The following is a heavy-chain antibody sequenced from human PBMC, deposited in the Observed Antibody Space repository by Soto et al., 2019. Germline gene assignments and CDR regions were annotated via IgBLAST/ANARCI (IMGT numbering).Heavy chain of an antibody. D-gene: IGHD5-18*01. CDR3: ARAAVDTAMVFDY. Sequence: SETLSLTCTVSGGSISSGGYYWSWIRQHPGKGLEWIGYIYYSGSTYYNPSLKSRVTISVDTSKNQFSLKLSSVTAADTAVYYCARAAVDTAMVFDYWGQGTLVTVSS. V-gene: IGHV4-31*03. CDR2: IYYSGST. J-gene: IGHJ4*02. CDR1: GGSISSGGYY.